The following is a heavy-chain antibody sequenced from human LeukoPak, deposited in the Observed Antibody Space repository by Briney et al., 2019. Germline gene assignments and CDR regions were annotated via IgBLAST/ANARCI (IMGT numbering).Heavy chain of an antibody. V-gene: IGHV1-69*04. CDR3: ARGYHDYSNYYNWFDP. D-gene: IGHD4-11*01. CDR2: IIPILGIA. J-gene: IGHJ5*02. CDR1: GYTFIAYY. Sequence: SVKVSCKASGYTFIAYYMHWVRQAPGQGLEWMGRIIPILGIANYAQKFQGRVTITADKSTSTAYMELSSLRSEDTAVYYCARGYHDYSNYYNWFDPWGQGTLVTVSS.